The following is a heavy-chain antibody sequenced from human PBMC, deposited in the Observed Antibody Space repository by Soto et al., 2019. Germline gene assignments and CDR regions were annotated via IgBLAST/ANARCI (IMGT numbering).Heavy chain of an antibody. V-gene: IGHV3-7*01. CDR1: GFTFSSYW. CDR3: ARTSSSSSPFFDY. D-gene: IGHD6-6*01. CDR2: IKQDGSEK. J-gene: IGHJ4*02. Sequence: GGSLRLSCAASGFTFSSYWMSWVRQAPGKGLEWVANIKQDGSEKYYVDSVKGRFTISRDNAKNSLYLQMNSLRAEDTAVYYCARTSSSSSPFFDYWGQGTLVTVSS.